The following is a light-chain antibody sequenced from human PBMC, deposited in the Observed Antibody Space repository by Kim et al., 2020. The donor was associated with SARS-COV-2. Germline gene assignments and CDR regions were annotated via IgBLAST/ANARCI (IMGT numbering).Light chain of an antibody. CDR3: QQFNGYLLT. Sequence: AIQLTQSPSSLSASIGDRVTITCRASQGISSAFAWYQQKPGRAPKLLIYDASSLKSGVPSRFSGSGSGTDFTLTISSLQPEDFATYYCQQFNGYLLTFGGGTKVDIK. V-gene: IGKV1-13*02. CDR1: QGISSA. CDR2: DAS. J-gene: IGKJ4*01.